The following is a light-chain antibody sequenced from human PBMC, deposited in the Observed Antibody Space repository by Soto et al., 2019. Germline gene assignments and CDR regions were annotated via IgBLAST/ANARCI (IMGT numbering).Light chain of an antibody. V-gene: IGKV4-1*01. Sequence: DIVMTQSPDSLAVSLGERTTINCKSSRSVLYNSDSKNYLAWYQQKPGQSPKLLISWASTREFGVPDRFSGSGSGTDFTLTISSLQAEDVAVYYCQQYYSVPPTFGQGTKVEIK. CDR1: RSVLYNSDSKNY. J-gene: IGKJ1*01. CDR3: QQYYSVPPT. CDR2: WAS.